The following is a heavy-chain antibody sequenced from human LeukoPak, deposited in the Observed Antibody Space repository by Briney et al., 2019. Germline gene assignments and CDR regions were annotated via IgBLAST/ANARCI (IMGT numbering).Heavy chain of an antibody. V-gene: IGHV4-34*01. CDR1: GGSFSGYY. D-gene: IGHD2-2*02. J-gene: IGHJ6*02. Sequence: SETLSLTCAVYGGSFSGYYWSWIRQPPGKGLEWIGEINHSGSTNYNPSLKSRVTISVDTSKNQFSLKLSSVTAADTAVYYCARASRAPGYCSSTSCYRAYYYGMDVWGQGATVTVSS. CDR2: INHSGST. CDR3: ARASRAPGYCSSTSCYRAYYYGMDV.